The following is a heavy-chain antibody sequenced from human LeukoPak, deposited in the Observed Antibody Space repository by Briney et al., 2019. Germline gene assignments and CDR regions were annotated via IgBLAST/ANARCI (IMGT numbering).Heavy chain of an antibody. V-gene: IGHV4-39*07. CDR2: IYYSGST. D-gene: IGHD6-13*01. Sequence: SETLSLTCTVSGGSISSSSYYWGWIRQPPGKGLEWIGSIYYSGSTYYNPSLKSRVTISVDTSKNQFSLKLSSVTAADTAVYYCFTYSSSWYFDYWGQGTLVTVSS. J-gene: IGHJ4*02. CDR3: FTYSSSWYFDY. CDR1: GGSISSSSYY.